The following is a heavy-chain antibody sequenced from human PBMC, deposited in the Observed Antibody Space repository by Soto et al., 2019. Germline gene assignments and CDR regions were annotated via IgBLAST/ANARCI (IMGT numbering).Heavy chain of an antibody. V-gene: IGHV1-69*12. CDR3: ARGDDSIYWYFDL. D-gene: IGHD3-22*01. CDR1: GGTFSNYA. CDR2: IIPIFGTT. Sequence: QVQLVQSGAEVKKPGSSVKVSCKASGGTFSNYAISWVRQAPGQGLEWLGGIIPIFGTTNYAQKFQGRDTITADESMSPAFMELSSLSSEDTAVYYCARGDDSIYWYFDLWGSGTLVTVSS. J-gene: IGHJ2*01.